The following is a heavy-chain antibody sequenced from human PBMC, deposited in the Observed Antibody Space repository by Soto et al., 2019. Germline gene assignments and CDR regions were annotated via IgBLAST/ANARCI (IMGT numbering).Heavy chain of an antibody. J-gene: IGHJ6*02. CDR3: ASPTVTPNYSMDG. CDR1: GFTFSDYY. Sequence: QVHRVESGGGWARPGWSLRLSCAAAGFTFSDYYMSWLRQAPGKGLEWVPYISSSGSTIYYADSLKGRFTISRDNDQNSLYLQVTSLRAEYTAVYYCASPTVTPNYSMDGWRQGATGTVSS. D-gene: IGHD4-17*01. CDR2: ISSSGSTI. V-gene: IGHV3-11*01.